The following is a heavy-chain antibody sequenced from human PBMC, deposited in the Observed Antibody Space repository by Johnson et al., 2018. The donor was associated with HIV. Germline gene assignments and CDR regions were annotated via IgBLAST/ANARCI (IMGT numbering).Heavy chain of an antibody. Sequence: QVQLVESGGGVVQPGRSLRLSCAASGFTFNSYGMHWVRQAPGKGLEWVAVIWYDGSNKYYADSVKGRFTISRDNSKNTLYLQMNSLRAEDTAVYYCGSDRKWVAARSGDAFDIWGQGTMVTVSS. D-gene: IGHD6-6*01. CDR1: GFTFNSYG. J-gene: IGHJ3*02. CDR2: IWYDGSNK. V-gene: IGHV3-30*19. CDR3: GSDRKWVAARSGDAFDI.